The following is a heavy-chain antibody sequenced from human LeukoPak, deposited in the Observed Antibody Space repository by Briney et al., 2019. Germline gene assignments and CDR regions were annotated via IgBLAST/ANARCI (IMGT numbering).Heavy chain of an antibody. D-gene: IGHD3-22*01. V-gene: IGHV4-61*02. CDR2: IYTSGST. CDR1: GGSISSGSYY. J-gene: IGHJ4*02. CDR3: AREHDRSGYSIGHYFDY. Sequence: SQTLSLTCTVSGGSISSGSYYWSWIRQPAGKGLEWIGRIYTSGSTNYNPSLKSPATISVDTSKNQFSLKLSSVTAADPAVYSCAREHDRSGYSIGHYFDYWGQGTLVTVSS.